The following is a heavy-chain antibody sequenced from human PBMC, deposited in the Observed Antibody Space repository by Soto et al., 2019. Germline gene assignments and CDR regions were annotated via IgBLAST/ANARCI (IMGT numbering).Heavy chain of an antibody. J-gene: IGHJ3*02. CDR3: AKENSSGWYYAFDI. V-gene: IGHV3-21*04. CDR2: ISSSSSYI. D-gene: IGHD6-19*01. Sequence: GGSLRLSCAASGFTFSSYSMNWVRQAPGKGLEWVSSISSSSSYIYYADSVKGRFTISRDNAKNSLYLQMNSLRTEDTALYYCAKENSSGWYYAFDIWGQGTMVTVSS. CDR1: GFTFSSYS.